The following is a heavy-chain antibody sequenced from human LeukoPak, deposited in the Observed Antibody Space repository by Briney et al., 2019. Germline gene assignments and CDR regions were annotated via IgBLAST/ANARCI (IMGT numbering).Heavy chain of an antibody. CDR2: IYSGGST. V-gene: IGHV3-53*01. CDR3: ASTPKWELEVVAAFDI. J-gene: IGHJ3*02. CDR1: GFTVSSNY. D-gene: IGHD1-26*01. Sequence: PGGSLRLSCAASGFTVSSNYMSWVRQAPGKGLEWVSVIYSGGSTYYADSVKGRFTISRDNSKNTLYLQMNSLRAEDTAVYYCASTPKWELEVVAAFDIWGQGTMVTVSS.